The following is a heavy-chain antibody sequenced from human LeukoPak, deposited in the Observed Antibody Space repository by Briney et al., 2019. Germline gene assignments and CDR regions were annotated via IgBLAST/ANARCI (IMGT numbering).Heavy chain of an antibody. V-gene: IGHV1-69-2*01. CDR3: ATSFGSGYYY. D-gene: IGHD3-22*01. CDR2: VDPEDGET. J-gene: IGHJ4*02. Sequence: GAPVKISCKGSGYTFTYYYMHWVRQAPGKGVECMGLVDPEDGETIYAEKFQGTVTITADTSTDTAYMELSSLRSEDTAVYYCATSFGSGYYYWGQGTLVTVSS. CDR1: GYTFTYYY.